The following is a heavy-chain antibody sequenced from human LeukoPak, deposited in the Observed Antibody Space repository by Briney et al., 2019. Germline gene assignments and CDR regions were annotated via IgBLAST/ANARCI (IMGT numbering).Heavy chain of an antibody. CDR2: IYHSGST. D-gene: IGHD3-22*01. CDR3: ASYDSSGYPPDY. J-gene: IGHJ4*02. Sequence: SETLSLTCTVSGYSISSGYYWGWIRQPPGKGLEWIGSIYHSGSTNYNPSLKSRVTISVDTSKNQFSLKLSSVTAADTAVYYCASYDSSGYPPDYWGQGTLVTVSS. CDR1: GYSISSGYY. V-gene: IGHV4-38-2*02.